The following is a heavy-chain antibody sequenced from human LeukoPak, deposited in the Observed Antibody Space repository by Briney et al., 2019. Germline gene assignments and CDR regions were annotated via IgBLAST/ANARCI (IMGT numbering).Heavy chain of an antibody. CDR3: ARGAREMATTLLYLSRVPLGAFDY. D-gene: IGHD5-24*01. CDR2: INPNSGGT. J-gene: IGHJ4*02. Sequence: ASVKVSCKASGYTFTGYYMHWVRQAPGQGLEWMGWINPNSGGTNYAQKFQGRVTMTRDTSISTAYMELSRLRSDDTAVYYCARGAREMATTLLYLSRVPLGAFDYWGQGTLVTVSS. V-gene: IGHV1-2*02. CDR1: GYTFTGYY.